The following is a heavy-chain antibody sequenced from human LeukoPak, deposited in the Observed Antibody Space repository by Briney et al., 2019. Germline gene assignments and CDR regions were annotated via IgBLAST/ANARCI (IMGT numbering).Heavy chain of an antibody. J-gene: IGHJ4*02. CDR3: AKRATAGRGGRFFDY. CDR2: ISGSGGST. V-gene: IGHV3-23*01. D-gene: IGHD6-13*01. CDR1: GFTFSSYG. Sequence: GGSLRLSCAASGFTFSSYGMGWVRQAPGKGLEWVSEISGSGGSTYHADSVKGRFSISRDSSKNTVYLQMNSLRADDTAVYYCAKRATAGRGGRFFDYWGQGILVTVSS.